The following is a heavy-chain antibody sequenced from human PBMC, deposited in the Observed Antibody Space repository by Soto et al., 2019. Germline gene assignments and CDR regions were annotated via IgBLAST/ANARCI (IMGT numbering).Heavy chain of an antibody. CDR3: ARDIVSVGPRVNDAFDV. CDR1: GFTFSDTL. J-gene: IGHJ3*01. Sequence: QVQLVQSGAELKKPGASVNISCQASGFTFSDTLINWVRQGPGQRLEWMGWINPANGNTRYSEPFQGRVTISSLSSASTAYVALRDLTSEDTAVYFCARDIVSVGPRVNDAFDVWCQGTMISVSS. V-gene: IGHV1-3*01. D-gene: IGHD1-26*01. CDR2: INPANGNT.